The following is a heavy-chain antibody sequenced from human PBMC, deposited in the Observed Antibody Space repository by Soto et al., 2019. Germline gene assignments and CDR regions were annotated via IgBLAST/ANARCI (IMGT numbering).Heavy chain of an antibody. Sequence: PSETLSLTCTVSGGSISSYYWSWIRQPPGKELEWIGFVYYGGSSNYNPSLKSRVAISVDPSRNQISLNLNSVTAADTAVYYCTRHGGNYVLVGNWGQGALVTVSS. V-gene: IGHV4-59*08. CDR2: VYYGGSS. J-gene: IGHJ4*02. CDR1: GGSISSYY. D-gene: IGHD4-4*01. CDR3: TRHGGNYVLVGN.